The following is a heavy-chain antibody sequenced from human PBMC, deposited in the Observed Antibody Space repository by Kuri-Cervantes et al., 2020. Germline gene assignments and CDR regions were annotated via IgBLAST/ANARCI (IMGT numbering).Heavy chain of an antibody. CDR3: AKGYYYDSSGYYPPGAFDI. Sequence: GESLKISCAASGFTFSRNWMHWVRQAPGKGLVWVSRINSDGSSTSYADSVKGRFTISRDNAKNTLYLQMNSLRAEDTAVYYCAKGYYYDSSGYYPPGAFDIWGQGTMVTVSS. CDR1: GFTFSRNW. D-gene: IGHD3-22*01. J-gene: IGHJ3*02. V-gene: IGHV3-74*01. CDR2: INSDGSST.